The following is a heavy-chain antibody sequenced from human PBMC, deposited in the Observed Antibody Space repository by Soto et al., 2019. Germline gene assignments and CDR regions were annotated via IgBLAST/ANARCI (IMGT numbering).Heavy chain of an antibody. CDR1: GFTFGAYS. J-gene: IGHJ4*02. V-gene: IGHV3-21*01. CDR3: ARDCLTGDPREAFDY. Sequence: PGGSLRLSCAASGFTFGAYSLSWVRQAPGKGLEWVSSIDPSTTYIHYADSVEGRFTISRDNAKSSLYLQMISLRVEDTAVYYCARDCLTGDPREAFDYWGQGTLVTVS. CDR2: IDPSTTYI. D-gene: IGHD7-27*01.